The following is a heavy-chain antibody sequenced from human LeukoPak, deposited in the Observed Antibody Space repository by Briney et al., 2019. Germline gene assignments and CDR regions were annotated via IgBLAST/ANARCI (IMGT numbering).Heavy chain of an antibody. CDR1: GFTFDDYA. D-gene: IGHD3-16*01. CDR3: ARFGTGMHFFYFDS. V-gene: IGHV3-9*01. CDR2: ISWNSGSI. Sequence: GGSLRLSCAASGFTFDDYAMHWVRQAPGKGLEWVSGISWNSGSINYADSVKGRFTISRDNTENSLYLQMNNLGAEDTAMYYCARFGTGMHFFYFDSWGQGTLVTVSS. J-gene: IGHJ4*02.